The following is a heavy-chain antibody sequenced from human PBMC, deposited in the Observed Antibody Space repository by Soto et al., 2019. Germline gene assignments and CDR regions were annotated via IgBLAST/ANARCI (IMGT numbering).Heavy chain of an antibody. V-gene: IGHV4-59*01. D-gene: IGHD2-21*02. Sequence: QVRLQESGPGLVKPSETLSLPCTVSGASISRYYWSWIRQSPGKGLEWIGYLYNTGSTIYNPSLKSRVTISVDTSKNQFSLKMNSVTAADTAVYYCARDLWGYCVVDCSPLHVWGQATTVTVSS. CDR2: LYNTGST. CDR1: GASISRYY. CDR3: ARDLWGYCVVDCSPLHV. J-gene: IGHJ6*02.